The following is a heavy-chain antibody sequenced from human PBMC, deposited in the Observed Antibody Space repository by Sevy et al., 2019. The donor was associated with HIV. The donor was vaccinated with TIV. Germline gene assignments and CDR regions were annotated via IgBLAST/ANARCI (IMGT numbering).Heavy chain of an antibody. D-gene: IGHD3-10*02. J-gene: IGHJ4*02. CDR1: GYTFTNYD. V-gene: IGHV1-8*02. CDR2: MNPESGDT. CDR3: TRSRPLLCRSSSLPFDY. Sequence: ASVKVSCKASGYTFTNYDINWVRQVTGHGLEWMGRMNPESGDTGYAQKFQGRVTMTRDTSISTAYMELNSLRSEDSAVYYCTRSRPLLCRSSSLPFDYWGQGTLVTVSS.